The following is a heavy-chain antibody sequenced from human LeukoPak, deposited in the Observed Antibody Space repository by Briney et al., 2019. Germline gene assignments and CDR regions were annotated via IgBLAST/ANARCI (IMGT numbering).Heavy chain of an antibody. J-gene: IGHJ6*03. Sequence: SETLSLTCAVYGGSISSYYWSWIRQPPGKGLEWIGCTYYTGSTNHNPSLKSRVTISVDTSKNQFSLKMSSVTAADTAVYYCARVPSASAYHYMDVWGKGTTVTVSS. D-gene: IGHD6-13*01. CDR1: GGSISSYY. V-gene: IGHV4-59*01. CDR3: ARVPSASAYHYMDV. CDR2: TYYTGST.